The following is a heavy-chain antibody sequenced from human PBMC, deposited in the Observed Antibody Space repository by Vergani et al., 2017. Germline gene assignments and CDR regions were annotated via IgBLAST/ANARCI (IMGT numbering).Heavy chain of an antibody. J-gene: IGHJ6*02. D-gene: IGHD3-3*02. CDR3: AKGGPIFPYEMDI. CDR1: GVAFTNYG. CDR2: IRYDGPNK. Sequence: HVQLVESGGGAVQPGGSLRLSCAASGVAFTNYGMHWVRQGPGKGLEWVAFIRYDGPNKYYAASVTGRFSISRDNSKSTLYLQLNSLRSDDTAVYYCAKGGPIFPYEMDIWGQGTTVTVSS. V-gene: IGHV3-30*02.